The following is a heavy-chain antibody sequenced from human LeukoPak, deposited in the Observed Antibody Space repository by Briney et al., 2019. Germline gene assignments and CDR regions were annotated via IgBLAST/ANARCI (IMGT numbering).Heavy chain of an antibody. CDR3: AKDGSGTYLNWFAP. V-gene: IGHV4-59*01. CDR2: LYSGGST. J-gene: IGHJ5*02. D-gene: IGHD3-10*01. Sequence: SETLSLTCTVSGGSISSYYWGWIRQSPGKGLEWIGFLYSGGSTKYNPSLESRVTISVDTSKNQFSLRLTSVTAADTAVYFCAKDGSGTYLNWFAPWGQGILVTVSS. CDR1: GGSISSYY.